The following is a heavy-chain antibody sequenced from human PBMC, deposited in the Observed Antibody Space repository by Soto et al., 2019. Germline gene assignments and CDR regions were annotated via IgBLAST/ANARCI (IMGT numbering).Heavy chain of an antibody. V-gene: IGHV3-64D*06. CDR3: VKDVFEHTGYSSGWYDYFDY. D-gene: IGHD6-19*01. J-gene: IGHJ4*02. CDR1: GFTFSSYA. CDR2: ISSNGGST. Sequence: GGSLILSCSSSGFTFSSYAMHWVRQAPGTGLEYVSAISSNGGSTYYADSVKGRFTISRDNSKNTLYLQLSSLRAEDTAVYYCVKDVFEHTGYSSGWYDYFDYWGQGALVTGSS.